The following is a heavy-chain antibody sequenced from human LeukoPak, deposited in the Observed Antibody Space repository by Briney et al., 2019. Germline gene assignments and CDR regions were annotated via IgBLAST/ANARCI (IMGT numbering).Heavy chain of an antibody. Sequence: GGSLRLSCAASGFTDNTNHMSWVRQAPGKGLEWVSIINNGDTTYYADSVKGRFTISRDNAKRSLYLQMNSLRAEDTAVYYCARKMNVVGAQGWGYGLDVWGHGTTVTVSS. V-gene: IGHV3-66*01. J-gene: IGHJ6*02. CDR2: INNGDTT. CDR3: ARKMNVVGAQGWGYGLDV. CDR1: GFTDNTNH. D-gene: IGHD1-26*01.